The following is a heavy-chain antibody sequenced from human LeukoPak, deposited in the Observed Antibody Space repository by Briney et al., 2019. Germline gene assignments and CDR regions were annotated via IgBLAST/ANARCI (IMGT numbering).Heavy chain of an antibody. CDR1: GASVSSSNW. V-gene: IGHV4-4*02. D-gene: IGHD6-19*01. CDR3: ARGLYGSDSF. CDR2: IHHSGST. J-gene: IGHJ4*02. Sequence: SETLSLTCAVSGASVSSSNWWMWVRQPPKKGLEWIGEIHHSGSTNYNPSLKSRVTMSVDTFKNQISLRLTSVTAADTAVYYCARGLYGSDSFWGQGNLVTVSS.